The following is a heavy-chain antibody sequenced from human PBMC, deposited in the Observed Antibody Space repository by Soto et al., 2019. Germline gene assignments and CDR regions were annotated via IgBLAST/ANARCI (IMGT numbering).Heavy chain of an antibody. J-gene: IGHJ4*02. Sequence: PSETLSLTCTVSGGSISSGGYYWSWIRQHPGKGLEWIGYIYYSGSTYYNPSLKSRVTISVDTSKNQFSLKLSSVTAADTAVYYCAGTMSTTIFGVVIDYWGQGTLVTVSS. CDR3: AGTMSTTIFGVVIDY. CDR1: GGSISSGGYY. V-gene: IGHV4-31*03. D-gene: IGHD3-3*01. CDR2: IYYSGST.